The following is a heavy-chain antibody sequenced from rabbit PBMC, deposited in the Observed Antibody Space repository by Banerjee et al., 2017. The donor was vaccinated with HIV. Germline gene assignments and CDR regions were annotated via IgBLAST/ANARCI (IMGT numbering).Heavy chain of an antibody. Sequence: QEQLEESGGDLVKPEGSLTLTCTASGFTLSSNWISWVRQAPGKGLEWIGIIYTGSSGNTYYATWAKGRFTISKTSSTTVTLQMTSLTAADPATYFCYTKINYYFDLWGPGTLVTVS. J-gene: IGHJ4*01. CDR1: GFTLSSNW. V-gene: IGHV1S45*01. D-gene: IGHD1-1*01. CDR2: IYTGSSGNT. CDR3: YTKINYYFDL.